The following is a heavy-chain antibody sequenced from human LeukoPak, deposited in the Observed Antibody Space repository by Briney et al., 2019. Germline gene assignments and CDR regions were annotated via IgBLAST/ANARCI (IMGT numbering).Heavy chain of an antibody. Sequence: GGSLRLSCAASGFTFSSHGMHWVRQAPGKGLEWVAVIWYDGSEKYYGDFVKGRFTISRDNTKNTVYLRMNSLRADDTSVYYCARWGDNKKLDYWGQGTLVTVSS. CDR2: IWYDGSEK. CDR3: ARWGDNKKLDY. CDR1: GFTFSSHG. D-gene: IGHD3-16*01. J-gene: IGHJ4*02. V-gene: IGHV3-33*03.